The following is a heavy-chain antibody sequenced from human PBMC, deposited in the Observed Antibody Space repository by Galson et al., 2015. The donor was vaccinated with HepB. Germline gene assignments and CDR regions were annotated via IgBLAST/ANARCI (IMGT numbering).Heavy chain of an antibody. D-gene: IGHD2-21*02. CDR3: ATTPHFSDDYYPRPPKIIDD. J-gene: IGHJ4*02. Sequence: SVKVSCKVSGYTLTELSMQWVRQAPGKGLEWMGGIDPEDGEIIYAQKFQGRVILTEDTSTDTAYMELSRLRSDGTAVYYCATTPHFSDDYYPRPPKIIDDWGQGTLVTVSS. CDR1: GYTLTELS. V-gene: IGHV1-24*01. CDR2: IDPEDGEI.